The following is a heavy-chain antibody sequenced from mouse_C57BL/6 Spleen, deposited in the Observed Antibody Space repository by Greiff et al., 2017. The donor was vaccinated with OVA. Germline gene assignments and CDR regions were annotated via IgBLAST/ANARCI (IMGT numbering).Heavy chain of an antibody. CDR1: GFTFSDYG. V-gene: IGHV5-17*01. CDR2: ISSGSSTI. CDR3: ERRRPAGALDY. D-gene: IGHD1-2*01. J-gene: IGHJ4*01. Sequence: EVKLMESGGGLVKPGGSLKLSCAASGFTFSDYGMHWVRQAPEKGLEWVAYISSGSSTIYYADTVKGRFTISRDNAKHTLFLQMTSRRSEDTAMYYCERRRPAGALDYWGQGTSVTVSS.